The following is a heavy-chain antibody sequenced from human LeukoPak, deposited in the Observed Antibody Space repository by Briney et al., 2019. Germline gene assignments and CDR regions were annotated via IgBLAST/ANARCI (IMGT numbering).Heavy chain of an antibody. CDR2: ISGSGSST. Sequence: GGSLRLSCAASGFTFSSYSMNWVRQAPGKGLEWVSAISGSGSSTYYADSVKGRFTISRDNSKNTLHLQMNSLRAEDTAVYYCARSGSNYYYSYMDVWGKGTTVTVSS. D-gene: IGHD5-12*01. CDR3: ARSGSNYYYSYMDV. CDR1: GFTFSSYS. V-gene: IGHV3-23*01. J-gene: IGHJ6*03.